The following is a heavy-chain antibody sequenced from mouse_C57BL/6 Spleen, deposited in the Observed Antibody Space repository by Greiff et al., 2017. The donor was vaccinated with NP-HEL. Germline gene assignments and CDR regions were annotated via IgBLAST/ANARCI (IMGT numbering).Heavy chain of an antibody. CDR3: AREGAYSNYFGY. V-gene: IGHV1-59*01. J-gene: IGHJ2*01. D-gene: IGHD2-5*01. CDR2: IDPSDSYT. Sequence: QVQLQQPGAELVRPGTSVKLSCKASGYTFTSYWMHWVKQRPGQGLEWIGVIDPSDSYTNYNQKFKGTAKLTLDTSSRPPYMQLSRLTSEDSAVYSCAREGAYSNYFGYWGQGTTLTVSS. CDR1: GYTFTSYW.